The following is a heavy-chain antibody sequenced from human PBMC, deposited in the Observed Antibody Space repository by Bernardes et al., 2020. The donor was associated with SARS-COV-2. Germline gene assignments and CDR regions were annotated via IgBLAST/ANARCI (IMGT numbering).Heavy chain of an antibody. V-gene: IGHV5-51*01. CDR2: IYPGDSDT. Sequence: GESLKISCKGSGYSFTSYWIGWVRQMPGKGLERMGIIYPGDSDTRYSPSFQGHVTISADKSISTAYLQWSSLKASDTAMYYCARLSAGYSYGYYYGMDVWGQGTTVTVSS. J-gene: IGHJ6*02. CDR1: GYSFTSYW. CDR3: ARLSAGYSYGYYYGMDV. D-gene: IGHD5-18*01.